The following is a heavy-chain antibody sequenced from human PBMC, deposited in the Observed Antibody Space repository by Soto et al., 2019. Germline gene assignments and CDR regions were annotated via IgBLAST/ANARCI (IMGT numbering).Heavy chain of an antibody. J-gene: IGHJ6*02. V-gene: IGHV1-69*13. Sequence: GXPGKLSCKASEDTCSINAISWLRVAPGQGLEWMGGIIPVFGTTSYAQKFRDRVTITADESTTTAYMELSSLRSDDTAVYYCARDLGAGPTSAPFHYHGMDVCGQGTSVTVSS. CDR3: ARDLGAGPTSAPFHYHGMDV. CDR2: IIPVFGTT. CDR1: EDTCSINA. D-gene: IGHD3-10*01.